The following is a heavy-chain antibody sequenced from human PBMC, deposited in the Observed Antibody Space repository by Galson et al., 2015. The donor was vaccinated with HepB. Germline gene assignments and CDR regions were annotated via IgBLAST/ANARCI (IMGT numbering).Heavy chain of an antibody. CDR2: ISSNGGSK. V-gene: IGHV3-64D*06. CDR3: VKDRTVTTFSLDY. CDR1: GFTFSSYG. J-gene: IGHJ4*02. D-gene: IGHD4-17*01. Sequence: SLRLSCAASGFTFSSYGMHWVRQAPGKGLEYVSAISSNGGSKYYADSVKGRFTISRDNSKNTLYLQMSSLRAEDTAVYYCVKDRTVTTFSLDYWGQGTLVTVPS.